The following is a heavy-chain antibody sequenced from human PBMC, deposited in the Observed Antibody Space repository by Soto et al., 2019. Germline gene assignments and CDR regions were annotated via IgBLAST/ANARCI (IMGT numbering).Heavy chain of an antibody. J-gene: IGHJ6*02. CDR1: GYSFTSYW. D-gene: IGHD6-6*01. CDR2: IDPSDSYT. Sequence: GESLKISCKGSGYSFTSYWISWVRQMPGKGLEWMGRIDPSDSYTNYSPSFQGHVTISADKSISTAYLQWSSLKASDTAMYYCARDPLAARAGYYYGMDVWGQGTTVTV. CDR3: ARDPLAARAGYYYGMDV. V-gene: IGHV5-10-1*01.